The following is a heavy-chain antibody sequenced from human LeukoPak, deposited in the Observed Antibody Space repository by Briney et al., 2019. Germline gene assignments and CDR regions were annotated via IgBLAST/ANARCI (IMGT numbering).Heavy chain of an antibody. J-gene: IGHJ4*02. Sequence: GASVKVSCKASGYTFSGYYMYWVRQAPGQGLEWMGWINPNSGGTKYAQKFQGRVTMTRDTSISTAYMELSRLTFDDTAVHYCARGYSDSSGYYPRDCWGQGTLVTVSS. D-gene: IGHD3-22*01. CDR2: INPNSGGT. CDR1: GYTFSGYY. CDR3: ARGYSDSSGYYPRDC. V-gene: IGHV1-2*02.